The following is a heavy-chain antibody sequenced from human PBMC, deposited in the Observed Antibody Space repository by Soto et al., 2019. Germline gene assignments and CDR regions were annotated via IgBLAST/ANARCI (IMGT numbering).Heavy chain of an antibody. J-gene: IGHJ4*02. CDR1: GGTFSSYA. CDR2: IIPIFGTA. V-gene: IGHV1-69*13. D-gene: IGHD3-3*01. CDR3: ARSDLRFQSDCFDY. Sequence: SVKVSCKASGGTFSSYAISWVRQAPGQGLEWMGGIIPIFGTANYAQKFQGRVTITADESTSTAYMELSSLRSEDTAVYYCARSDLRFQSDCFDYWGQGTLVTVSS.